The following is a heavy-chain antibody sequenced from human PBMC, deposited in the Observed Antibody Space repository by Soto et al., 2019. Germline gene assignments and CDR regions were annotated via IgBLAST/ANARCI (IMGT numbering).Heavy chain of an antibody. CDR1: GFTFSNYG. CDR3: AKGVARYRRGWLFDY. J-gene: IGHJ4*02. CDR2: ISYDGSNK. V-gene: IGHV3-30*18. Sequence: QVQLVESGGGVVQPGRSLRLSCAASGFTFSNYGMHWVRQAPGKGLEWVAVISYDGSNKYYADSVKGRFTISRDNSKNTLYLQMNDLRAEVTGVYYGAKGVARYRRGWLFDYWGQGTLVTVSS. D-gene: IGHD6-19*01.